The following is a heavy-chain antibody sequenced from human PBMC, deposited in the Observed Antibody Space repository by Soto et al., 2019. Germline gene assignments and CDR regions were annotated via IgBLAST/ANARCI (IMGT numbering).Heavy chain of an antibody. CDR2: LNAGGTHT. J-gene: IGHJ4*02. D-gene: IGHD2-2*01. Sequence: SGGSLRLSCAASGFTLDSYAMSWVRQAPGKGLEWVSALNAGGTHTYYADSVKGRFTISRDSSKNTLFLQTDSLRAEDTALYYCAMLNPSAEQYLVRWGQGTLVTVSS. CDR3: AMLNPSAEQYLVR. CDR1: GFTLDSYA. V-gene: IGHV3-23*01.